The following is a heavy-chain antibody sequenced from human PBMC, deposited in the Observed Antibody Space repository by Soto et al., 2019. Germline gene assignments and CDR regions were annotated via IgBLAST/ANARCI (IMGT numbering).Heavy chain of an antibody. V-gene: IGHV1-8*01. CDR1: GYTFTRYD. Sequence: ASVKVSCKASGYTFTRYDINRVRQATGQGLEWMGWMNPNSGNTAYAQKSQGRVTMTRNTSITTAYMELSSMRADDTAVYYCARGARDFWSGYCVVYGMDVWGQGTTVTVSS. CDR3: ARGARDFWSGYCVVYGMDV. D-gene: IGHD3-3*01. J-gene: IGHJ6*02. CDR2: MNPNSGNT.